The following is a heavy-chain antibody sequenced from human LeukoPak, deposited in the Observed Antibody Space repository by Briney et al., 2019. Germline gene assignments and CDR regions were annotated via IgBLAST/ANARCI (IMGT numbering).Heavy chain of an antibody. CDR3: AKALSRGIAVAGYYFDY. CDR1: GFTFSSYA. Sequence: GGSLRLSCAASGFTFSSYAMSWVRKAPGKGLEWVSAISGSGGSTYYADSVKGRFTISRDNSKNTLYLQMNSLRAEDTAVYYCAKALSRGIAVAGYYFDYWGQGTLVTVSS. V-gene: IGHV3-23*01. J-gene: IGHJ4*02. D-gene: IGHD6-19*01. CDR2: ISGSGGST.